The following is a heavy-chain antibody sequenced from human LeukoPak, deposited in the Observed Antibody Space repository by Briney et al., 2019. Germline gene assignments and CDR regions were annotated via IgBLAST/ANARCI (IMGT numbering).Heavy chain of an antibody. D-gene: IGHD5-18*01. CDR3: AKDSQGYSYGYFAFDI. CDR1: GFTFSSYA. V-gene: IGHV3-23*01. CDR2: ISGSGGST. J-gene: IGHJ3*02. Sequence: GGSLRLSCAASGFTFSSYAMIWVRQAPGKGLEWVSAISGSGGSTYYADSVKGRFTISRDNSKNTLYLQMNSLRAEDTAVYYCAKDSQGYSYGYFAFDIWGQGTMVTVSS.